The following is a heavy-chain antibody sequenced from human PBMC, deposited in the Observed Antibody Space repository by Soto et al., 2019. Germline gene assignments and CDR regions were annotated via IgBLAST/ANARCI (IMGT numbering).Heavy chain of an antibody. CDR1: GFTFSSYG. Sequence: QVQLVESGGGVVQPGRSLRLSCAASGFTFSSYGMHWVRQAPGKGLEWVAVISYDGSNKYYADSVKGRFTISRDNSKNTLYLQMNSLRAEDTAVYYCARDPSQRWLGPRLDYWGQGTLVTVSS. CDR3: ARDPSQRWLGPRLDY. V-gene: IGHV3-30*03. D-gene: IGHD5-12*01. J-gene: IGHJ4*02. CDR2: ISYDGSNK.